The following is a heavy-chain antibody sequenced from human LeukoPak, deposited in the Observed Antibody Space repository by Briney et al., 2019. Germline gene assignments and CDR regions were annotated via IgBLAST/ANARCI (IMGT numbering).Heavy chain of an antibody. J-gene: IGHJ6*03. Sequence: SETLSLTCTVSGGSISSSSYYWGWIRQTPGKGLEWIGSIYYSGSTFYSPSLKSRVTISVDTSKNQFSLKLSSVTAADTAVYYCARVRKTGYCSGGSCPYYYYYYMDVWGKGTTVTISS. CDR2: IYYSGST. V-gene: IGHV4-39*07. CDR3: ARVRKTGYCSGGSCPYYYYYYMDV. CDR1: GGSISSSSYY. D-gene: IGHD2-15*01.